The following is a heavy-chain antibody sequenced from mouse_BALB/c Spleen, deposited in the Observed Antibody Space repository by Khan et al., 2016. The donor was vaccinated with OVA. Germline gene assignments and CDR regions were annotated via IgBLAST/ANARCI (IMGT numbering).Heavy chain of an antibody. Sequence: EVQLVESGPGLVKPSQSLSLTCTVTGYSITSDYAWNWIRQFPGNKLEWMGYISSIGSTNYNPALKSRISISRDTSKNQFFLQLNSVTTEDTATYYCARDGSRYNYAMDYWGQGTSVTVSS. CDR1: GYSITSDYA. CDR2: ISSIGST. D-gene: IGHD2-3*01. J-gene: IGHJ4*01. V-gene: IGHV3-2*02. CDR3: ARDGSRYNYAMDY.